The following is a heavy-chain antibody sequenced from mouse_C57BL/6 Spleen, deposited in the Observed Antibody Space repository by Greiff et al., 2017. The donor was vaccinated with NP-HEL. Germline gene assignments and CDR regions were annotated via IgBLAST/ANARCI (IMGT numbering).Heavy chain of an antibody. D-gene: IGHD1-1*01. Sequence: QVQLQQPGAELVKPGASVKMSCKASGYTFTSYWITWVKQRPGQGLEWIGDIYPGSGSTTYNEKLKSKATLTVDTSSSKAYMQRSSLTSEDSAVYYCAREGLYYGSTSYAMDYRGQGTSVTVSS. CDR3: AREGLYYGSTSYAMDY. V-gene: IGHV1-55*01. CDR2: IYPGSGST. J-gene: IGHJ4*01. CDR1: GYTFTSYW.